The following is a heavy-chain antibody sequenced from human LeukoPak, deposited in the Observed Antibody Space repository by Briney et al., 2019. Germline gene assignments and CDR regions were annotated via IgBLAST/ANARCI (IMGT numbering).Heavy chain of an antibody. V-gene: IGHV1-69*06. CDR1: GDTFSSYA. D-gene: IGHD5-18*01. CDR2: IIPIFGTA. J-gene: IGHJ4*02. CDR3: ARQPIQLWFYFDY. Sequence: SVKVSCKASGDTFSSYAISWVRQAPGQGLEWMGGIIPIFGTANYAQKFQGRVTITADKSTSTAYMELSSLRSEDTAVYYCARQPIQLWFYFDYWGQGTLVIVSS.